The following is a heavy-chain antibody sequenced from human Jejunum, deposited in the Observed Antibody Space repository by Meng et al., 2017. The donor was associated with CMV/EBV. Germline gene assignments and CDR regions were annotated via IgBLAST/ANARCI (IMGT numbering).Heavy chain of an antibody. CDR3: TGMTSISSGAWFGP. CDR2: IRSEAYGATT. D-gene: IGHD6-6*01. V-gene: IGHV3-49*04. J-gene: IGHJ5*02. CDR1: AFGDQA. Sequence: AFGDQAINWVRQAPGKGLEWVGFIRSEAYGATTEYAASLKGRFTISRDDSKNIAYLQMSSLRTEDTAMYYCTGMTSISSGAWFGPWGRGTLVTVSS.